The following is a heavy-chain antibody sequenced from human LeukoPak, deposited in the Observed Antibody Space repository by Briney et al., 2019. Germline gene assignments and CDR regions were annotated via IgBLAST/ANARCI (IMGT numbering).Heavy chain of an antibody. CDR1: GGSISSSSYY. CDR2: IYYSGST. CDR3: ARGPVGASATDY. J-gene: IGHJ4*02. Sequence: SETLSLTCTVSGGSISSSSYYWGWIRQPPGKGLEWIGYIYYSGSTNYNPSLKSRVTISVDTSKNQFSLKLSSVTAADTAVYYCARGPVGASATDYWGQGTLVTVSS. V-gene: IGHV4-61*05. D-gene: IGHD1-26*01.